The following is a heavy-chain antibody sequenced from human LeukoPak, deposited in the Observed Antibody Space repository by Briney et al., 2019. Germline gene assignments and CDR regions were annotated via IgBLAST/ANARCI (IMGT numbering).Heavy chain of an antibody. CDR2: INWNGGST. Sequence: PWGSLRLSCAASGFTFDDYGMSRVRQAPGKGLEWVSGINWNGGSTGYADSVKGRFTISRDNAKNSLYPQMNSLRAEDTALYYCARGNVPAAISAPFDPWGQGTLVTVSS. CDR1: GFTFDDYG. V-gene: IGHV3-20*04. CDR3: ARGNVPAAISAPFDP. D-gene: IGHD2-2*02. J-gene: IGHJ5*02.